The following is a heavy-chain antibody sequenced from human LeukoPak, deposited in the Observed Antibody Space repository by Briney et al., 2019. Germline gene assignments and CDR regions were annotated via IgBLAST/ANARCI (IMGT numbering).Heavy chain of an antibody. V-gene: IGHV3-30*02. CDR3: AKDPRIAAAGTFDY. J-gene: IGHJ4*02. CDR2: IRYDGSNK. CDR1: GFTFSSYG. Sequence: GGSLRLSCAASGFTFSSYGMHWVRQAPGKGLEWVAFIRYDGSNKYYADSVKGRFTISRDNSKNTLYLQMNSLRVEDTAVYYCAKDPRIAAAGTFDYWGQGTLVTVSS. D-gene: IGHD6-13*01.